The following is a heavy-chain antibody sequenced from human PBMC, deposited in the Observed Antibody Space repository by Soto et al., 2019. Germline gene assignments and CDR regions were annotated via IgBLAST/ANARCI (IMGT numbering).Heavy chain of an antibody. D-gene: IGHD3-3*01. CDR1: GFTFSSYA. CDR2: ISGSGGST. Sequence: GGFLRLSCAASGFTFSSYAMSWVRQAPGKGLEWVSAISGSGGSTYYADSVKGRFTISRDNSKNTLYLQMNSLRAEDTAVYYCAKGYREDFWSGYYTDKVGDYFDYWGQGTLVTVSS. V-gene: IGHV3-23*01. J-gene: IGHJ4*02. CDR3: AKGYREDFWSGYYTDKVGDYFDY.